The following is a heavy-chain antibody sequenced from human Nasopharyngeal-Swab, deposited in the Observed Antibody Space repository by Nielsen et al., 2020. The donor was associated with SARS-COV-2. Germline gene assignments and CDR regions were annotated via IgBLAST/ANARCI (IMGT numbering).Heavy chain of an antibody. Sequence: GESLKISCKGSGYIFTSNWIGWLRQMPGKGLEWMGIIYPGDSDTRYSPSFQGQVTISADKSISTAYLQWSSLKASDTAMYYCARLRYSSGRYWYFDLWGRGTLVTVSS. V-gene: IGHV5-51*01. CDR3: ARLRYSSGRYWYFDL. J-gene: IGHJ2*01. CDR1: GYIFTSNW. D-gene: IGHD6-19*01. CDR2: IYPGDSDT.